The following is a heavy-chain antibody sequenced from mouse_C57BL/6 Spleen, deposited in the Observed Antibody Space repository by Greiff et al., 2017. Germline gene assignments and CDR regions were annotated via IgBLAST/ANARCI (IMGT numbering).Heavy chain of an antibody. CDR3: ARRYYYGSSLYYFDY. CDR2: INPYNGGT. V-gene: IGHV1-19*01. D-gene: IGHD1-1*01. J-gene: IGHJ2*01. Sequence: EVQLQQSGPVLVKPGASVTMSCKASGYTFTDYYMNWVKQSHGKSLEWIGVINPYNGGTSYNQKFKGKATLTVDKSSSTAYMELNSLTSEDSAVYYCARRYYYGSSLYYFDYWGQGTTLTVSS. CDR1: GYTFTDYY.